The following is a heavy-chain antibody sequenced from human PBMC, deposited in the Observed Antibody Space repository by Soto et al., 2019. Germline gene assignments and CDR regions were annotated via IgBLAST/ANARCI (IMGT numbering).Heavy chain of an antibody. Sequence: QVQLVESGGGVVQPGRSLRLSCAASGFNFSSYGMHWVHQAPGKGLEWVAVIWYDGSNKYYADSVKGRFTISRDNSKNTLYLQMNSLRAEDTAVYYCAREGGDGYNRDFDYWGQGTLVTVSS. D-gene: IGHD5-12*01. CDR3: AREGGDGYNRDFDY. CDR2: IWYDGSNK. V-gene: IGHV3-33*01. J-gene: IGHJ4*02. CDR1: GFNFSSYG.